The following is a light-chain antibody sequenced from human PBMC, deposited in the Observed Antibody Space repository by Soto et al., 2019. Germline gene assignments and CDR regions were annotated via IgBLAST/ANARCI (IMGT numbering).Light chain of an antibody. J-gene: IGKJ1*01. CDR2: AAS. Sequence: EIVLTQSPGTLSLSPGERATLSCRASQSVSVNSLAWYQQKGGQAPRLLIYAASTRATGVPDRFSGTGSGTDFTLTISRLEPEDFAVYYCQQYGSSPPWTFGQGTKVDIK. V-gene: IGKV3-20*01. CDR3: QQYGSSPPWT. CDR1: QSVSVNS.